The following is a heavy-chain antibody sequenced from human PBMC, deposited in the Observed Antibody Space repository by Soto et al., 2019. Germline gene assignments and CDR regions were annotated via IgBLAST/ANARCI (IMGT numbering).Heavy chain of an antibody. D-gene: IGHD3-10*01. V-gene: IGHV4-31*03. Sequence: SETLSLTCTVSGGSISSGGYHWSWIRQHPGKGLEWIGYIYYSGSTYYNPSLKSRVTISVDTSKNQFSLKLSSVTAADTAVYYCARGSYPIPLWVPRGIYGSGSYSALFDYWGQGTLVTVSS. CDR2: IYYSGST. J-gene: IGHJ4*02. CDR3: ARGSYPIPLWVPRGIYGSGSYSALFDY. CDR1: GGSISSGGYH.